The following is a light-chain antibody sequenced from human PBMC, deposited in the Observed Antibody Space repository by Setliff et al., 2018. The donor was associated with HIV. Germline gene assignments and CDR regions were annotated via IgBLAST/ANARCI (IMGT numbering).Light chain of an antibody. V-gene: IGLV2-14*03. CDR3: TSYTSSDIYV. Sequence: QSALTQPASVSGSPGQSITISCSDVGGSKYVSWYQQHPGKAPKLMIYDITNRPSGVSNRFSGSKSGNTASLTISGLQAEDEADYYCTSYTSSDIYVFATGTRSPS. CDR1: DVGGSKY. CDR2: DIT. J-gene: IGLJ1*01.